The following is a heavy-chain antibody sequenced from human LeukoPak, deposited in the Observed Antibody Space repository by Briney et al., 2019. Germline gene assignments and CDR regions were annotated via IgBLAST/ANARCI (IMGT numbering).Heavy chain of an antibody. Sequence: PSQTLSLTCTVSGGSISSGDYYWSWIRQPPGKGLEWIGYIYYSGSTYYNPSLKSRVTISVDTSKNQFSLKLSSVTAADTAVYYCASLLYGSGSYYLDYWGQGTLVTVSS. CDR1: GGSISSGDYY. D-gene: IGHD3-10*01. CDR2: IYYSGST. CDR3: ASLLYGSGSYYLDY. J-gene: IGHJ4*02. V-gene: IGHV4-30-4*01.